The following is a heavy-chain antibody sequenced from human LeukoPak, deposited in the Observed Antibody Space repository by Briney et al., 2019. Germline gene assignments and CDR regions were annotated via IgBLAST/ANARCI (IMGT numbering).Heavy chain of an antibody. CDR1: GGSITDHY. V-gene: IGHV4-59*11. Sequence: SETLSLTCSVSGGSITDHYWSWIRQPPGKELEYIGYIYHSGRTYYNPSLQSRVTISIDTSRNQFSLRLTFVTAADTAVCFCARDRGSYGIDFWGQGTLVTVSS. CDR2: IYHSGRT. D-gene: IGHD5-18*01. CDR3: ARDRGSYGIDF. J-gene: IGHJ4*02.